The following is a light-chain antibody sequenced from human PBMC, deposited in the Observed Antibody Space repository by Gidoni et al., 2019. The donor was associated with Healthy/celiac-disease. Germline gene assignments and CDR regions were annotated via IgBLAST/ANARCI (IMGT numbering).Light chain of an antibody. CDR1: QSVISY. Sequence: EIGLTQSPATLYLSPGERATLSCRASQSVISYLAWYQQKPGQAPRLLIYDASNKATGIPARFSGSGFGTDFTLNISSPVPEDFSVYYCQQRSNWPLTFGGGTKVEIK. J-gene: IGKJ4*01. CDR2: DAS. V-gene: IGKV3-11*01. CDR3: QQRSNWPLT.